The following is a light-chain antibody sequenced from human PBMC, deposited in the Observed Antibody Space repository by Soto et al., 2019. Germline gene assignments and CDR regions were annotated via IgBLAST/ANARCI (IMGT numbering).Light chain of an antibody. J-gene: IGLJ1*01. CDR1: SSDVGGYNY. CDR2: DVT. Sequence: QSALTQPRSVSASPGQSVTISCTGTSSDVGGYNYVSWYQQHPGNAPQVVVYDVTKRPSGVPDRFSGSKSGNTASLTIFGLQAEDEADYYCSSYAGLYSYVFGSGTKVTVL. CDR3: SSYAGLYSYV. V-gene: IGLV2-11*01.